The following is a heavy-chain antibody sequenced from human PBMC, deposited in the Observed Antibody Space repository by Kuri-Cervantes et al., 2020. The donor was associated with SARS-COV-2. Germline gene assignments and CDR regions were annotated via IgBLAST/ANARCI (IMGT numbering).Heavy chain of an antibody. Sequence: GESLKISCAASGFTFSSYGMNWVRQAPGKGLEWVSYISSSSSTIYYADSVKGRFTISRDNAKNSLYLQMNSLRDEDTAVYYCARDGSDDFWSGHELGMDVWGQGTTVTVSS. CDR3: ARDGSDDFWSGHELGMDV. D-gene: IGHD3-3*01. V-gene: IGHV3-48*02. J-gene: IGHJ6*02. CDR1: GFTFSSYG. CDR2: ISSSSSTI.